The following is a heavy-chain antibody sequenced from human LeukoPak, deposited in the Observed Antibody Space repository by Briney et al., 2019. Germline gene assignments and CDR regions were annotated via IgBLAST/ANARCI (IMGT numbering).Heavy chain of an antibody. CDR2: ISGSGGST. Sequence: PGGSLRLSCAASGFTFSSYAMSWVRQAPGKGLEWVSAISGSGGSTYYADSVKGRFTISRDNSKNTLHLQMNSLRAEDTAVYYCAKDHLVLRYFDSPYYFDYWGQGTLVTVSS. V-gene: IGHV3-23*01. D-gene: IGHD3-9*01. CDR1: GFTFSSYA. J-gene: IGHJ4*02. CDR3: AKDHLVLRYFDSPYYFDY.